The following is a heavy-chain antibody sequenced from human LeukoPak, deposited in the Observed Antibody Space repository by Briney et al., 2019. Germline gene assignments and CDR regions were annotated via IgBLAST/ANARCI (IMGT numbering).Heavy chain of an antibody. Sequence: GGSLRLSCAASGFTFSSYWMSWVRQAPGKGLEWVANIKQDGSEKYYVDSVKGRFTISRDNAKNSLYLQMNSLRAEDTALYYCAKDSDYYGSGWFDPWGQGTLVTVSS. V-gene: IGHV3-7*03. D-gene: IGHD3-10*01. J-gene: IGHJ5*02. CDR2: IKQDGSEK. CDR3: AKDSDYYGSGWFDP. CDR1: GFTFSSYW.